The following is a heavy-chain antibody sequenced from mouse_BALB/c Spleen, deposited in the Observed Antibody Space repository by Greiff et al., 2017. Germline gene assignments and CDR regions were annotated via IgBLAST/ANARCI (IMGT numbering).Heavy chain of an antibody. CDR3: ARQIYYGNCYAMDY. CDR1: GFTFSSYG. V-gene: IGHV5-6*01. J-gene: IGHJ4*01. CDR2: ISSGGSYT. Sequence: EVKVVESGGDLVKPGGSLKLSCAASGFTFSSYGMSWVRQTPDKRLEWVATISSGGSYTYYPDSVKGRFTISRDNAKNTLYLQMSSLKSEDTAMYYCARQIYYGNCYAMDYWGQGTSVTVSS. D-gene: IGHD2-1*01.